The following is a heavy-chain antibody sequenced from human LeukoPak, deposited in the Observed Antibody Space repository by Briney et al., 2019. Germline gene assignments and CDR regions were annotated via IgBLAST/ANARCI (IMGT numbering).Heavy chain of an antibody. CDR2: ISGSGGST. D-gene: IGHD5-18*01. CDR3: AKVGTNGYSYGTVDY. CDR1: GFTFSSYA. V-gene: IGHV3-23*01. J-gene: IGHJ4*02. Sequence: PGGSLRLSCAASGFTFSSYAVSWVRQAPGKGLEWVSAISGSGGSTYYADSVKGRFTISRDNSKNTLYLQMNSLRAEDTAVYYCAKVGTNGYSYGTVDYWGQGTLVTVSS.